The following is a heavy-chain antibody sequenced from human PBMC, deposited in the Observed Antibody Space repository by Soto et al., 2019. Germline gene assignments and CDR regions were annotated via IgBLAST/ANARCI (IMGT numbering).Heavy chain of an antibody. Sequence: EVQLLESGGGLVQPGGSLRLSCAASGFTFSTYAMSWVRQAPGKGLEWVSALSASGGSTYYADSVKGRFTISRDNSMNALYLQMNSLRAEDTAVYYCAKDRSVDTRDWFDPWGQGTLVTVSS. CDR3: AKDRSVDTRDWFDP. CDR1: GFTFSTYA. J-gene: IGHJ5*02. D-gene: IGHD5-18*01. V-gene: IGHV3-23*01. CDR2: LSASGGST.